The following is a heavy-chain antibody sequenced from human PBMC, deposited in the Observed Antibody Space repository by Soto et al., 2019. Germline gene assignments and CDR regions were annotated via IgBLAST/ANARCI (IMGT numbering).Heavy chain of an antibody. Sequence: PGGSLRLSCAASGFTFNSYSVNWVRQAPGKGLEWVASISSGSVYIDFADSVKGQFTISRDDVTNSVSLQMDSLRVEDTGIYYCARYDAFKAFDLWGQGTMVTVSS. D-gene: IGHD1-1*01. J-gene: IGHJ3*01. V-gene: IGHV3-21*01. CDR2: ISSGSVYI. CDR1: GFTFNSYS. CDR3: ARYDAFKAFDL.